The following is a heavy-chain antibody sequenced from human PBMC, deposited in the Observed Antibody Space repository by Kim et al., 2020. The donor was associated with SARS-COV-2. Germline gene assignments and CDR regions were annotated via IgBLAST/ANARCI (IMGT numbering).Heavy chain of an antibody. V-gene: IGHV4-31*02. D-gene: IGHD2-15*01. Sequence: YYNPSLKSRVTISVDTSKNQFSLKLSSVTAADTAVYYCARESGGSGKYDYWGQGTLVTVSS. CDR3: ARESGGSGKYDY. J-gene: IGHJ4*02.